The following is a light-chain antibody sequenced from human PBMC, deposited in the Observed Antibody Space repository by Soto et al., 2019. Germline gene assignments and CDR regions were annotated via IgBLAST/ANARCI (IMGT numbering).Light chain of an antibody. Sequence: DNQMTQSPSTLSASVGDRVTITCRASQSISSWLAWYQQKPGKAPKLLIYDASSLESGVPSRFSGSGSGTEFTLTISSLQPDDFATYYCQQYNSYSGYTFGQGTKLEIK. CDR3: QQYNSYSGYT. CDR1: QSISSW. J-gene: IGKJ2*01. CDR2: DAS. V-gene: IGKV1-5*01.